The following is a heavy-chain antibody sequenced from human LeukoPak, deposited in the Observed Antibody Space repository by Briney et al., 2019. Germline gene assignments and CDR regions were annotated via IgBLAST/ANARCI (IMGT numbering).Heavy chain of an antibody. D-gene: IGHD6-19*01. Sequence: GGSLRLSCAASGFTFSSYSMSWVRQAPGKGLEWVSSISSRSSYIDYADSLKGRFTISRDNAKNSLYLQMNSLRAEDTAVYYCARGKEPVAGSLSHFDYWGQGTLVTVSS. J-gene: IGHJ4*02. CDR1: GFTFSSYS. V-gene: IGHV3-21*01. CDR2: ISSRSSYI. CDR3: ARGKEPVAGSLSHFDY.